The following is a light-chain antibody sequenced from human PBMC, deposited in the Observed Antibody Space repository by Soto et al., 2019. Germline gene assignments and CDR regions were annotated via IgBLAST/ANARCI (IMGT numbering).Light chain of an antibody. CDR1: SGDIGSYNR. CDR3: SSYTNIKTRACV. Sequence: QSVLTQPASVSGSPGQSITISCTGTSGDIGSYNRVSWYQQHPGKAPKLIIYEVTDRPSGVSNRFSGSKSGNTASLTSSGLQAEDEAEYYCSSYTNIKTRACVFGTGTKVTVL. V-gene: IGLV2-14*01. CDR2: EVT. J-gene: IGLJ1*01.